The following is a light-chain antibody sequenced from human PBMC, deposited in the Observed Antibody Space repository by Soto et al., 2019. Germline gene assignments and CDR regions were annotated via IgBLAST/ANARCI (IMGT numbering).Light chain of an antibody. V-gene: IGKV1-39*01. CDR1: RTVFNY. CDR3: QQTYSTSWT. CDR2: SAA. J-gene: IGKJ1*01. Sequence: DIQMTQSPSSLSASVGDAVTITCRASRTVFNYLNWYRQRPGAAPQLLIYSAATLQSGIPSRFRGSGSETEFTLTITGLQPEDFATYYCQQTYSTSWTFGQGTTIDI.